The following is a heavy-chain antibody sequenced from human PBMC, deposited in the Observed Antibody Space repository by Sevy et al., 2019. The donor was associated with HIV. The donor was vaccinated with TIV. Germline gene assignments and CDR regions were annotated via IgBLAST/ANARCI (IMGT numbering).Heavy chain of an antibody. CDR1: GGSVSSGSYF. CDR3: ATDSGTYPYYFDY. CDR2: IHYSGRT. Sequence: SETLSLTWTVSGGSVSSGSYFWSWIRQPPGKGLEWIGYIHYSGRTNYNPSLKSRVTISVDTSKNQFYLNLSSVTAADTAVYYCATDSGTYPYYFDYWGQGTLVTVSS. V-gene: IGHV4-61*01. J-gene: IGHJ4*02. D-gene: IGHD1-26*01.